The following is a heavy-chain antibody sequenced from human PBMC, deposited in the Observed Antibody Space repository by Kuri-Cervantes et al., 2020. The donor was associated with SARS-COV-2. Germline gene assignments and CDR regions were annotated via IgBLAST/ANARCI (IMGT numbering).Heavy chain of an antibody. J-gene: IGHJ4*02. Sequence: SVKVSCKASGGTFSSYAVTWVRQAPGRGLEWMGRIIPLFGTTIYAGNFRGRVTLTADKSTNTAYMELSSLRSEDTAVYYCARPYCTSSTCYDGNFDSWGQGTLVTVSS. CDR1: GGTFSSYA. D-gene: IGHD2-2*01. V-gene: IGHV1-69*06. CDR3: ARPYCTSSTCYDGNFDS. CDR2: IIPLFGTT.